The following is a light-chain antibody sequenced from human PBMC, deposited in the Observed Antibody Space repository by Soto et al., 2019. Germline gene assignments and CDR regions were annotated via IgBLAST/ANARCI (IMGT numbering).Light chain of an antibody. CDR2: DVS. J-gene: IGLJ2*01. V-gene: IGLV2-14*01. CDR3: SSYTSSSTLAVV. Sequence: QSVLTQPASVSGSPGQSITISCTGTSSDVGGYNYVSWYQQHPGKAPKLMIYDVSNRPSGVSNRFSGSKSDNTASLTISGLQAEDEADYYCSSYTSSSTLAVVFGGGTKLTVL. CDR1: SSDVGGYNY.